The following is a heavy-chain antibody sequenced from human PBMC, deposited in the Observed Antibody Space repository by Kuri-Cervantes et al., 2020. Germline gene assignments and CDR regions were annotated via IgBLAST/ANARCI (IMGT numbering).Heavy chain of an antibody. Sequence: GESLKIPCKGSGYSFTSYWIGWVRQMPGKGLEWMGIIYPGDSDTRYSPSFQGQVTISADKSISTAYLQWSSLKASDTAMYYCARSHRPDYGSGSPVSPYGMDVWGQGTTVTVSS. CDR2: IYPGDSDT. V-gene: IGHV5-51*01. CDR3: ARSHRPDYGSGSPVSPYGMDV. D-gene: IGHD3-10*01. J-gene: IGHJ6*02. CDR1: GYSFTSYW.